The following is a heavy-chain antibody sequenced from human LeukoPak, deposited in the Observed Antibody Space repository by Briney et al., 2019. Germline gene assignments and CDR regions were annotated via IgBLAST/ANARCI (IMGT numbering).Heavy chain of an antibody. CDR2: IIPIFGTA. CDR1: GGTFISYA. J-gene: IGHJ3*02. CDR3: ARTRSSLRLGELSDDDAFDI. Sequence: SVKVSCKASGGTFISYAISWVRQAPGQGLEWMGGIIPIFGTANYAQKVQGRVTITADESTSTAYIELSSLRSEDTAVYYCARTRSSLRLGELSDDDAFDIWGQGTMVTVSS. D-gene: IGHD3-16*02. V-gene: IGHV1-69*13.